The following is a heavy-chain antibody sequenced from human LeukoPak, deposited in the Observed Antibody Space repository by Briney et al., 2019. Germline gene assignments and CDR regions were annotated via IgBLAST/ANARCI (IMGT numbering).Heavy chain of an antibody. CDR2: ISGRGDGT. D-gene: IGHD5-12*01. CDR1: GFSFSSYA. Sequence: GGSLRLSCAAPGFSFSSYAMNWVRQAPGQGLEWVSGISGRGDGTYYADSVRGRFTISRDSSKNTLYLQMNRLRAGDTAVYYCAKDRASPGFNLFDPWGQGTLATVSS. J-gene: IGHJ5*02. V-gene: IGHV3-23*01. CDR3: AKDRASPGFNLFDP.